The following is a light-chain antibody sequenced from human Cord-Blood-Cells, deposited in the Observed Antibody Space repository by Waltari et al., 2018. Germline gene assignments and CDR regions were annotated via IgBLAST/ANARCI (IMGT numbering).Light chain of an antibody. V-gene: IGKV1-39*01. CDR2: AAS. J-gene: IGKJ4*01. CDR3: QQSYSTPLT. CDR1: QSISSY. Sequence: IQMTQSPSSLSASVGDRVTITCRASQSISSYLTWYQQKPGKAPKLLIYAASSLQSGVPSRFSGSGFGTDFTLTISSLQPEDFATYYCQQSYSTPLTFGGGTKVEIK.